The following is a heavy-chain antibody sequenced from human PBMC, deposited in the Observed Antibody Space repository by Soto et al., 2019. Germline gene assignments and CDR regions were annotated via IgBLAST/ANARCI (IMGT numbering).Heavy chain of an antibody. CDR2: INPNGGST. D-gene: IGHD1-20*01. J-gene: IGHJ3*02. CDR1: GYTLTNFY. Sequence: ASVKVSCKASGYTLTNFYIHWVRQAPGQGLEWMGIINPNGGSTNYAHNFQGRVTITRDTSTSTVYMELSSLRSDDTAVYYCARGPVYGRDAFAIWGQGTMVTVSS. CDR3: ARGPVYGRDAFAI. V-gene: IGHV1-46*01.